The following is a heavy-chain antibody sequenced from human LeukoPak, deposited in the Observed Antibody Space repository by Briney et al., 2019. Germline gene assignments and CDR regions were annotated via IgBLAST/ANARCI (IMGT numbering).Heavy chain of an antibody. CDR3: ARDRGQQLVLGYYMDV. D-gene: IGHD6-13*01. V-gene: IGHV1-2*06. CDR2: INPNSAAS. Sequence: ASVKVSCKASGYSFSGHYIHWVRQAPGQGLEWMGQINPNSAASHYAQKFQDRVTMTTDTSTSTAYMELRSLRSDDTAVYYCARDRGQQLVLGYYMDVWGKGTTVTVSS. J-gene: IGHJ6*03. CDR1: GYSFSGHY.